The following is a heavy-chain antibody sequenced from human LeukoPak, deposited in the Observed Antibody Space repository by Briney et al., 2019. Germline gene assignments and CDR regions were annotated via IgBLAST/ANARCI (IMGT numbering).Heavy chain of an antibody. Sequence: GGSLRLSCAASGSTFSSYWMSWVRQAPGKGLEWVANIKQDGSEKYYVDSVKGRFTISRDNAKNSLYLQMNSLRAEDTAVYYCARDKGYYDSSSSYYYGMDVWGQGTTVTVSS. CDR3: ARDKGYYDSSSSYYYGMDV. D-gene: IGHD3-22*01. CDR2: IKQDGSEK. CDR1: GSTFSSYW. J-gene: IGHJ6*02. V-gene: IGHV3-7*01.